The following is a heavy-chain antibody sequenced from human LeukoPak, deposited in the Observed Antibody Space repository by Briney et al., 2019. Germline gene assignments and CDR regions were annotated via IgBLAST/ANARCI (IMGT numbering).Heavy chain of an antibody. CDR2: INSDGSST. J-gene: IGHJ6*02. D-gene: IGHD6-13*01. Sequence: PGGSLRLSCAASGFTFSSYWMHWVRQAPGKGLVWVSRINSDGSSTSYADSVKGRFTISRDNAKNTLYLQMNSLRAEDTAVYYCARVRAAAGRKTHYYYYGMDAWGQGTTVTVSS. V-gene: IGHV3-74*01. CDR3: ARVRAAAGRKTHYYYYGMDA. CDR1: GFTFSSYW.